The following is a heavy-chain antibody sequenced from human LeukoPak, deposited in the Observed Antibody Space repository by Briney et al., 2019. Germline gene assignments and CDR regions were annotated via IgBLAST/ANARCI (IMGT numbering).Heavy chain of an antibody. CDR3: TTDLTVTNGGYYFDY. CDR2: IKSKTDGGTT. V-gene: IGHV3-15*01. J-gene: IGHJ4*02. CDR1: GFTFSNAW. D-gene: IGHD4-17*01. Sequence: GGSLRLSCAASGFTFSNAWMSWVRQAPGKGLEWVGRIKSKTDGGTTDYAAPVKGRFTISRDDSKNTLYLQMNSLKTEDTAVYYCTTDLTVTNGGYYFDYWGQGTLVTVSP.